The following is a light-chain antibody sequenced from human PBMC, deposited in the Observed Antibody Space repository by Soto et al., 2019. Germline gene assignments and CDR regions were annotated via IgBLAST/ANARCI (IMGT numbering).Light chain of an antibody. J-gene: IGLJ2*01. CDR1: SSDIGAFDY. Sequence: QSALTQPASVSGSPGQSIAVSCTGSSSDIGAFDYVSWYQQQPGKAPKLLIFDVSNRPSGVSNRFSGSKSGNTASLTISGLLAEDEGDYYCTSYTGDSAHVPFGGGTKLTVL. CDR3: TSYTGDSAHVP. V-gene: IGLV2-14*01. CDR2: DVS.